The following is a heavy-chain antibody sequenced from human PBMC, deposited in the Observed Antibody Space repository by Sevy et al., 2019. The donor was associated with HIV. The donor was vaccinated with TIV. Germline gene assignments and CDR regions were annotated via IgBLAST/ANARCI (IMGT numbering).Heavy chain of an antibody. CDR2: INPNSGGT. CDR1: GYTFTGYY. CDR3: ARGFARSYYDFWSGYYQTLDY. D-gene: IGHD3-3*01. V-gene: IGHV1-2*02. J-gene: IGHJ4*02. Sequence: ASVKVSCKASGYTFTGYYMHWVRQAPGQGLEWMGWINPNSGGTNYAQKFQGRVTMTRDTSISTAYMELSRLRSDDTAVYYCARGFARSYYDFWSGYYQTLDYWGQGTLVTVSS.